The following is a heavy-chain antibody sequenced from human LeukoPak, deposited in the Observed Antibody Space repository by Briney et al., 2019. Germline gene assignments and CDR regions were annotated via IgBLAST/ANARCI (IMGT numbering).Heavy chain of an antibody. D-gene: IGHD1-7*01. Sequence: PGGSLRLSCATSGFIFNDAWMNWVRQAPGKGLEWLGRIKSISYGGTIDYAAPVKGRFTISRDDSKNTLYLQMDSPETEDTAVYYCTRTWPGNTCFNFWGQGTLVTVSS. V-gene: IGHV3-15*01. CDR1: GFIFNDAW. CDR2: IKSISYGGTI. J-gene: IGHJ4*02. CDR3: TRTWPGNTCFNF.